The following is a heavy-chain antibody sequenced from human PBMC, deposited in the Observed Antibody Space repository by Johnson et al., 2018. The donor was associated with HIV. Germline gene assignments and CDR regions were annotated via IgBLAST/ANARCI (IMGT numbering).Heavy chain of an antibody. CDR1: GFTVNSNY. V-gene: IGHV3-66*03. Sequence: VQLVESGGGLIQPGGSLRLSCAASGFTVNSNYMTWVRQAPGKGLEWVSLISSDDTTYYADSVKGRFTISRDTSKNTLYLQMNSRRAEDSGLYYCVRVAYYYDSSGYSAFDIWGQGTMVTVSS. CDR2: ISSDDTT. J-gene: IGHJ3*02. D-gene: IGHD3-22*01. CDR3: VRVAYYYDSSGYSAFDI.